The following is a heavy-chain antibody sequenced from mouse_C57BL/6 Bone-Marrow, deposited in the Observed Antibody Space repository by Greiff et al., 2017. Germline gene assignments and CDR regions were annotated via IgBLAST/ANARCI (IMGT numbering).Heavy chain of an antibody. D-gene: IGHD2-3*01. J-gene: IGHJ3*01. CDR1: GYTFTSYW. CDR3: AKGDGYRFAY. Sequence: QVQLQQPGAELVMPGASVKLSCKASGYTFTSYWMHWVKQRPGQVLEWLGEIDPSYSYTNSNQKFKGKSPLTVDKSSSTAYMQLSSRTAEDSAVYYCAKGDGYRFAYWGQGTLVTVSA. V-gene: IGHV1-69*01. CDR2: IDPSYSYT.